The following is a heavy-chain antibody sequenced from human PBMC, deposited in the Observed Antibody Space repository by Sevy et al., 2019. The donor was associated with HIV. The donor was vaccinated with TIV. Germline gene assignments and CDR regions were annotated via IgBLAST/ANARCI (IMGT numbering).Heavy chain of an antibody. CDR1: GGSTSSYY. CDR2: IYTSGST. V-gene: IGHV4-4*07. D-gene: IGHD6-19*01. Sequence: SETLSLTCTVSGGSTSSYYWSWIRQPTGKGLEWIGRIYTSGSTNYNPSLKSRVTMSVDTSKNQFYLKVSSVTAADTAVYYCARGRAVAGTWWFDPWGQGTLVTVSS. CDR3: ARGRAVAGTWWFDP. J-gene: IGHJ5*02.